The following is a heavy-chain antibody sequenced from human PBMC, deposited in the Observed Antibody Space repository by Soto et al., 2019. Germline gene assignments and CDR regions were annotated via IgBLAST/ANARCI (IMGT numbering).Heavy chain of an antibody. D-gene: IGHD6-19*01. Sequence: ASVKVSCKASGYTFTSYGISWVRQAPGQGLEWMGWISAYNGNTNYAQKIQGRVTMTTDTSTRTAYMELRSLRSDDTAVYYFARDVQSIAVAGGEDAFDIWGQGTMVTVSS. CDR2: ISAYNGNT. CDR3: ARDVQSIAVAGGEDAFDI. J-gene: IGHJ3*02. CDR1: GYTFTSYG. V-gene: IGHV1-18*01.